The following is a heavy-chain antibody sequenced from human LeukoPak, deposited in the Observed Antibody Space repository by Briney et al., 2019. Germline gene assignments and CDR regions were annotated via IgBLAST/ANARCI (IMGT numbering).Heavy chain of an antibody. V-gene: IGHV3-7*01. J-gene: IGHJ4*02. CDR2: IKQDGSEK. CDR3: ARDQFRSYYDSSTPRAKDY. CDR1: GLTFSSYW. D-gene: IGHD3-22*01. Sequence: PGGSLRLSCAASGLTFSSYWMRWVRQAAGEGREWVANIKQDGSEKYYVDSVKGRLTMSRDNANNSLYLQMTRLRAEDTAVYYCARDQFRSYYDSSTPRAKDYWGQGTLVTVSS.